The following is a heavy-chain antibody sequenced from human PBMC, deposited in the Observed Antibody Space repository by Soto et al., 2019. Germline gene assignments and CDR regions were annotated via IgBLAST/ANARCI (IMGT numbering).Heavy chain of an antibody. V-gene: IGHV3-74*01. CDR2: INSDGSST. CDR3: ESNPDPSGCYDY. D-gene: IGHD2-8*01. J-gene: IGHJ4*02. Sequence: GGSLRLSCAASGFTFSNYWMDWVRQVPGKGLMWVSRINSDGSSTVYADSVKGRFTISRDNAKSTLYLQMNSLTAEATAVYYSESNPDPSGCYDYWGQGALVTVSS. CDR1: GFTFSNYW.